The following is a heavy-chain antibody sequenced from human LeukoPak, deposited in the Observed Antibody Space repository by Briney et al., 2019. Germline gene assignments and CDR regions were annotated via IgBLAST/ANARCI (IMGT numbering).Heavy chain of an antibody. Sequence: GGSLRLSCAVSGFTFSSYGMSWVRQAPGKGLKWVSAISGSGGSTYYADSVKGRITISRDNSKNTLYLQMNSLRAEDTAVYYCAKGVGYCSGGSCQQFDYWGQGTLVTVSS. D-gene: IGHD2-15*01. CDR2: ISGSGGST. CDR1: GFTFSSYG. J-gene: IGHJ4*02. V-gene: IGHV3-23*01. CDR3: AKGVGYCSGGSCQQFDY.